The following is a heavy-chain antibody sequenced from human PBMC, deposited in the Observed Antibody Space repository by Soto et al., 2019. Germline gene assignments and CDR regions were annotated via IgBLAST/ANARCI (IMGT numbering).Heavy chain of an antibody. CDR3: ARDYGNYDSSGYYAY. Sequence: ASVKVSCKTSGYSLTSYFIHWVRQAPGQGLEWMGIINPSGGSTNYAQKLQGRVSMTRDRSTSTVHMELSSPRSDDKAMYYRARDYGNYDSSGYYAYWGHGTLVTVSS. D-gene: IGHD3-22*01. J-gene: IGHJ4*01. CDR2: INPSGGST. V-gene: IGHV1-46*01. CDR1: GYSLTSYF.